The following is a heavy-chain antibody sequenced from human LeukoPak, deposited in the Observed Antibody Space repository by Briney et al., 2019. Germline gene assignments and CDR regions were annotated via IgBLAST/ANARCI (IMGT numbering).Heavy chain of an antibody. CDR2: ISWNSGSA. J-gene: IGHJ4*02. CDR1: GFTFDDYF. CDR3: AKDRTYSGYDALDH. Sequence: PGGSLRLSCAASGFTFDDYFMHWVRQAPGRGLEWVAGISWNSGSAGYADSVKGRFTISRDNAKKSLFQQMNSLRTEDTALYYCAKDRTYSGYDALDHWGQGTLVTVSS. V-gene: IGHV3-9*01. D-gene: IGHD5-12*01.